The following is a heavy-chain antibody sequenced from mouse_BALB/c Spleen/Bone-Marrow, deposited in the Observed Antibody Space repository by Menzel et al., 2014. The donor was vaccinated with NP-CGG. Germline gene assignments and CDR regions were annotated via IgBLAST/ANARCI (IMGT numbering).Heavy chain of an antibody. D-gene: IGHD2-4*01. V-gene: IGHV1-7*01. CDR1: GYTFTSYW. CDR3: ARDDYAY. Sequence: VKLMESGAELAKPGASVKMSRKASGYTFTSYWMHWVKQRPGQGLEWIGYIYPSTGYTEYNQKFKDKVTLTADKSSSTAYMRLSSLTSEDSAVYYCARDDYAYWGQGTLVTVSA. CDR2: IYPSTGYT. J-gene: IGHJ3*01.